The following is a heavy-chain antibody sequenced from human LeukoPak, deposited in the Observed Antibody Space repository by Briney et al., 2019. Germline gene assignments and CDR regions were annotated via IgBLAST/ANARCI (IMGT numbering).Heavy chain of an antibody. CDR1: GFTFSSYA. V-gene: IGHV3-23*01. CDR2: ISGSGGST. Sequence: GGSLRLSCAASGFTFSSYAMSWVRMAPGKGLELVSAISGSGGSTYYADSVKGRFTISRDNSKNTLYLQMNSLRAEDTAVYYCAKNSYSSSWEFNWGQGTLVTVSS. CDR3: AKNSYSSSWEFN. J-gene: IGHJ4*02. D-gene: IGHD6-13*01.